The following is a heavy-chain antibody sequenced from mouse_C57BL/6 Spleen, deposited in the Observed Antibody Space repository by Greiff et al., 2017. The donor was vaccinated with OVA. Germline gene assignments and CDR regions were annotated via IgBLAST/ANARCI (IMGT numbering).Heavy chain of an antibody. Sequence: EVKVEESGGGLVKPGGSLKLSCAASGFTFSDYGMHWVRQAPEKGLEWVAYISSGSSTIYYADTVKGRFTISRDNAKNTLFLQMTSLRSEDTAMYYCARPVGTTVVADYYAMDYWGQGTSVTVSS. CDR2: ISSGSSTI. J-gene: IGHJ4*01. D-gene: IGHD1-1*01. CDR1: GFTFSDYG. CDR3: ARPVGTTVVADYYAMDY. V-gene: IGHV5-17*01.